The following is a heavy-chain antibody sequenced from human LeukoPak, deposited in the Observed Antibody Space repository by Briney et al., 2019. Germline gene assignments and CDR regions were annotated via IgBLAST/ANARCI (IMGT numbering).Heavy chain of an antibody. CDR2: ISSSGSTI. J-gene: IGHJ6*03. CDR3: ARDEAAAGLLGYYYMDV. V-gene: IGHV3-48*03. CDR1: GFTFSSYE. Sequence: GGSLRLSCAASGFTFSSYEMNWVRQAPGKGLEWVSYISSSGSTIYYADSVKGRFTISRDNAKNSLYLQMNSLRAEDTAVYYCARDEAAAGLLGYYYMDVWGKGTTVTVSS. D-gene: IGHD6-13*01.